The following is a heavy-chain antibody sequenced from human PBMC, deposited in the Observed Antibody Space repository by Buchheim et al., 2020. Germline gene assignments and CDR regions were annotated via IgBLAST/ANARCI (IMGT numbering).Heavy chain of an antibody. V-gene: IGHV4-39*01. CDR1: GGSISSSSYY. Sequence: QLQLQESGPGLVKPSETLSLTCTVSGGSISSSSYYWGWIRQPPGKGLEWIGSIYYSGSTYYNPSLKSRVTLSVDTSKNQFSLKLSSVTAADTAVYYCARHVSGVGATLFDYWGQGTL. D-gene: IGHD1-26*01. CDR2: IYYSGST. J-gene: IGHJ4*02. CDR3: ARHVSGVGATLFDY.